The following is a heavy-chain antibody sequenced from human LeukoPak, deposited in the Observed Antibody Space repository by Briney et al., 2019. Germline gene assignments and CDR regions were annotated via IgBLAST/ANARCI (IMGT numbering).Heavy chain of an antibody. Sequence: GGSRRLSCAAFGFIFSSNWMSWVRQAPGKGLEGVANIKQVGSKKYYVDSVKGRFTISRDNAKNSLYLQMNSLRAEDTAVYYCARARANYMDVWGKRTTVTVSS. V-gene: IGHV3-7*01. CDR3: ARARANYMDV. CDR2: IKQVGSKK. J-gene: IGHJ6*03. CDR1: GFIFSSNW.